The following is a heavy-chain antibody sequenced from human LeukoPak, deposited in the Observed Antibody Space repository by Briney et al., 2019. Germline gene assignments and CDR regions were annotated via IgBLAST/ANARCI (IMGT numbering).Heavy chain of an antibody. V-gene: IGHV3-30*02. Sequence: GGSLRLSCAASGFTFSSYGMHWVRQAPGKGLEWVAFIRYDGSNKYYADSVKGRFTISRDNSKNTLYLQMNSLRAEDTAVYYCARAKIFDWLFDYWGQGTLVTVSS. CDR1: GFTFSSYG. J-gene: IGHJ4*02. CDR2: IRYDGSNK. D-gene: IGHD3-9*01. CDR3: ARAKIFDWLFDY.